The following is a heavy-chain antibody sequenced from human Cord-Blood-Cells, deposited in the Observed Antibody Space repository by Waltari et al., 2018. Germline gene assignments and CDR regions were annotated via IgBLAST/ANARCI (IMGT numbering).Heavy chain of an antibody. D-gene: IGHD1-26*01. Sequence: QLQLQESGPGLVKPSATLSLTCTVSGGPISSSSYYWGWIRQPPGKGLEWIGSIYYSGSTYYNPSLKSRVTISVDTSKNQFSLKLSSVTAADTAVYYCARQAGATAFDIWGQGTMVTVSS. CDR1: GGPISSSSYY. J-gene: IGHJ3*02. CDR2: IYYSGST. CDR3: ARQAGATAFDI. V-gene: IGHV4-39*07.